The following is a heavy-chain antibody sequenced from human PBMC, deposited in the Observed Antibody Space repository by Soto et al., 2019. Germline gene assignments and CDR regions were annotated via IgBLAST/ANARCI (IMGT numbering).Heavy chain of an antibody. D-gene: IGHD2-21*02. Sequence: NPSETLSLTCTVSGGSISGYYWSWIRQPPGKGLEWIGNVYYSGGAKYNPPVKRRVSISVDTSKNQFSLNLSSVTAADTAVYYCTRDGDGRMTTNPYYYYGMDVWGPGITVTVSS. J-gene: IGHJ6*02. CDR1: GGSISGYY. V-gene: IGHV4-59*01. CDR2: VYYSGGA. CDR3: TRDGDGRMTTNPYYYYGMDV.